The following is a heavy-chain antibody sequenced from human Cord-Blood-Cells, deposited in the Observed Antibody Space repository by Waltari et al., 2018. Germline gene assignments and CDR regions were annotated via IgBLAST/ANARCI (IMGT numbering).Heavy chain of an antibody. CDR3: ARDHYDSSGYYYYYGMDV. J-gene: IGHJ6*02. CDR2: INPNSGGT. V-gene: IGHV1-2*02. D-gene: IGHD3-22*01. CDR1: GYTFTGYY. Sequence: QVQLVQSGAEVKKPGASVKVSCKASGYTFTGYYMHWVGPAPGQGLEWMGWINPNSGGTNYAQKFQGRVTMTRDTSISTAYMELSRLRSDDTAVYYCARDHYDSSGYYYYYGMDVWGQGTTVTVSS.